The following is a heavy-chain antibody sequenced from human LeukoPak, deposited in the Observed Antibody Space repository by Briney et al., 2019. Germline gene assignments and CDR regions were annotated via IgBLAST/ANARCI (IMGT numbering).Heavy chain of an antibody. V-gene: IGHV3-43*01. J-gene: IGHJ6*03. CDR1: GFTFDDYN. Sequence: PGGSLRLSCAASGFTFDDYNMHWVRQAPGKGLEWVSLITWNGDSTYYADSVEGRFTISRDNIKNSLYLQMNSLRTEDTALYYCAKDKWLRGYYYYYMDVWGKGTTVTVSS. D-gene: IGHD5-12*01. CDR3: AKDKWLRGYYYYYMDV. CDR2: ITWNGDST.